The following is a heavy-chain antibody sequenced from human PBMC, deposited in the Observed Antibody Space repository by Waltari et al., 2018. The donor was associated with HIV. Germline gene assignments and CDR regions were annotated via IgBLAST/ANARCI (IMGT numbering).Heavy chain of an antibody. CDR1: GFTVTYAG. V-gene: IGHV3-15*01. CDR3: ATVGGGTRDF. J-gene: IGHJ4*02. D-gene: IGHD3-16*01. CDR2: MKSQDDGGTT. Sequence: EVQLVESGGGLVKPGGSLRLSCTTSGFTVTYAGVSWVRQAPGAGLGGVGRMKSQDDGGTTDYAAPVKGRFTISGDDSKNTVFLQMNSLKPEDTAVYYCATVGGGTRDFWGQGTLVIVSS.